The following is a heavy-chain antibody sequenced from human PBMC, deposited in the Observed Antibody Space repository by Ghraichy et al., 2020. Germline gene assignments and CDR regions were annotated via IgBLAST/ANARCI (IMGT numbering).Heavy chain of an antibody. Sequence: SETLSLTCAVYGGSFSGYYWSWIRQPPGKGLEWIGEINHSGSTNYNPSLKSRVTISVDTSKNQFSLKLSSVTAADTAVYYCARGAHRMVQGVGYWGQGTLVTVSS. J-gene: IGHJ4*02. CDR1: GGSFSGYY. CDR3: ARGAHRMVQGVGY. D-gene: IGHD3-10*01. CDR2: INHSGST. V-gene: IGHV4-34*01.